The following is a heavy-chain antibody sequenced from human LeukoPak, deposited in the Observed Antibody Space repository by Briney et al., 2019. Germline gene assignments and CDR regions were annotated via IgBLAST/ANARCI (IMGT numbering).Heavy chain of an antibody. CDR2: IGTSGSIK. Sequence: GGSLRLSCAASGFTFSSYWMSWVRQAPGKGLEWVSYIGTSGSIKYYADSVTGRFTISRDNAKNSLYLQMNSLRAEDTAVYYCARFKLSSGYDPFDYWGQGTLVTVSS. D-gene: IGHD5-12*01. V-gene: IGHV3-48*04. J-gene: IGHJ4*02. CDR3: ARFKLSSGYDPFDY. CDR1: GFTFSSYW.